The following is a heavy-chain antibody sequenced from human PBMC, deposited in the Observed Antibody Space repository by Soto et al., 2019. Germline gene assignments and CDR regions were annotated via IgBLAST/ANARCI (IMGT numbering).Heavy chain of an antibody. D-gene: IGHD3-3*01. V-gene: IGHV2-5*01. CDR2: LYWHDNT. J-gene: IGHJ4*02. CDR1: GFSLSASGEG. Sequence: SGPTLVNPTQTLTLTCTVSGFSLSASGEGVGWIRQPPGKALEWLGVLYWHDNTRYTRYSPSLKNRLAITEDTSKNQVVLTLTNMDPVDTATYYCAHTFDVWSGYYPGFDYWGPGILVTVSS. CDR3: AHTFDVWSGYYPGFDY.